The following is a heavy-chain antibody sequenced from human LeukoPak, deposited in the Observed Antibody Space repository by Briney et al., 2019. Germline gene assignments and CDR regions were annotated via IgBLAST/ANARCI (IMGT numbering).Heavy chain of an antibody. CDR1: GGSFSGYY. D-gene: IGHD2-15*01. V-gene: IGHV4-34*01. CDR3: ARAPRSGRDY. J-gene: IGHJ4*02. CDR2: INHSGST. Sequence: PSETLSLTCAVYGGSFSGYYWSWIRQPPGKGLEWIGEINHSGSTNYNPSFKSRVTISVDTSKNQFSLKLSSVTAADTAVYYCARAPRSGRDYWGQGTLVTVSS.